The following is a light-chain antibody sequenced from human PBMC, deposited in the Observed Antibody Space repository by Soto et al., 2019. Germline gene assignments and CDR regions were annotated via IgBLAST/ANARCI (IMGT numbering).Light chain of an antibody. CDR2: EVT. Sequence: QSVLTQPPSVSAAPGQKVTISCSGSSSNIGNNYVSWYQQLPGTAPKLLISEVTNRPLGVSNRFSGSKSGNTASLTISGLQAEDEADYYCSSYTTNITPVVFGGGTQLTVL. V-gene: IGLV1-51*01. J-gene: IGLJ2*01. CDR1: SSNIGNNY. CDR3: SSYTTNITPVV.